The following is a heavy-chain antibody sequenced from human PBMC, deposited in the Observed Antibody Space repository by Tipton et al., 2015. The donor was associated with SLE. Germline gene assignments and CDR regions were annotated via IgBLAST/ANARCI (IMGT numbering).Heavy chain of an antibody. D-gene: IGHD2-21*01. CDR3: ATTRLAFAFDI. CDR1: GFTFSSYA. J-gene: IGHJ3*02. V-gene: IGHV3-64*01. CDR2: ISSNGGST. Sequence: SLRLSCAASGFTFSSYAMHWVRQAPGKGLEYVSAISSNGGSTYYANSVKGRFTISRDNSKNTLYLQMNSLRAEDTAVYYCATTRLAFAFDIWGQGTMVTVSS.